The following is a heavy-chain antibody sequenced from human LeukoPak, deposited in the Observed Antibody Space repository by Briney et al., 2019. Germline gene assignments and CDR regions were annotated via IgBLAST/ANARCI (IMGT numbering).Heavy chain of an antibody. CDR2: IKRDGSEK. CDR3: AKDRGYCSSTSCYRLNSLAAFDI. D-gene: IGHD2-2*01. Sequence: PGGSLRLSCAASRFTFNTYWMSWVRQAPGKGLEWVATIKRDGSEKYYVDPVKGRFTISRDNAKNSLYLQMNSLRAEDTAVYYCAKDRGYCSSTSCYRLNSLAAFDIWGQGTMVTVSS. CDR1: RFTFNTYW. J-gene: IGHJ3*02. V-gene: IGHV3-7*03.